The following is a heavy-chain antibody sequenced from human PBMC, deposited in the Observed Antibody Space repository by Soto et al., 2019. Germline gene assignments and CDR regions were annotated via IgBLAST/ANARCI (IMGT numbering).Heavy chain of an antibody. V-gene: IGHV3-21*01. D-gene: IGHD5-18*01. CDR2: ISSSSSYI. CDR3: AREVVDTAMVDFDY. Sequence: ESGGGLVKPGGSLRLSCAASGFTFSSYSMNWVRQAPGKGLEWVSSISSSSSYIYYADSVKGRFTISRDNAKNSLYLQMNSLRAEDTAVYYCAREVVDTAMVDFDYWGQGTLVTVSS. CDR1: GFTFSSYS. J-gene: IGHJ4*02.